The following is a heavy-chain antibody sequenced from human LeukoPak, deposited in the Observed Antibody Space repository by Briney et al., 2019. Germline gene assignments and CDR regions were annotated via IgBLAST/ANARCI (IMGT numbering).Heavy chain of an antibody. J-gene: IGHJ4*02. D-gene: IGHD1-14*01. CDR2: IKEDGSEQ. Sequence: GGSLRLSCAASGFTFSTYWMSWVRQAPGKGLERVANIKEDGSEQYYVDSLKGRFSISRDNVKNSLYLQMNSLRAEDTAVYYCGRDSFETDIDYWGQGTLVTVSS. V-gene: IGHV3-7*01. CDR3: GRDSFETDIDY. CDR1: GFTFSTYW.